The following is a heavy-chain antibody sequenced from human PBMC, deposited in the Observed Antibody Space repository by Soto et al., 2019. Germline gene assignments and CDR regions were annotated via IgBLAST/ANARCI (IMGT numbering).Heavy chain of an antibody. Sequence: QVQLVQSGAEVKKPGASVKVSCKASGYTFTSYGISWVRQAPGQGLERMGWISAYNGNTNYAQKLQGRVTMTTDTSTSTAYMELRSLRSDDTAVYYCARDWEYYDFGSGSLDFDYWGQGTLVTVSS. J-gene: IGHJ4*02. CDR2: ISAYNGNT. D-gene: IGHD3-3*01. V-gene: IGHV1-18*01. CDR1: GYTFTSYG. CDR3: ARDWEYYDFGSGSLDFDY.